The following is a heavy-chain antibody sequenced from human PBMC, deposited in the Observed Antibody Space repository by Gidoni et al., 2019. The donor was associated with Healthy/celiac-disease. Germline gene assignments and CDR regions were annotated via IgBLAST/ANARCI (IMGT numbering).Heavy chain of an antibody. Sequence: EVQLVESGGGLVKPGGSLRLSCAASGFTFSSYSMNWVRQAPGKGLEWVSSISSSSSYIYYADSVKGRFTISRDNAKNSLYLQMNSLRAEDTAVYYCARDRDSGYDPFDYWGQGTLVTVSS. CDR1: GFTFSSYS. CDR3: ARDRDSGYDPFDY. CDR2: ISSSSSYI. V-gene: IGHV3-21*01. J-gene: IGHJ4*02. D-gene: IGHD5-12*01.